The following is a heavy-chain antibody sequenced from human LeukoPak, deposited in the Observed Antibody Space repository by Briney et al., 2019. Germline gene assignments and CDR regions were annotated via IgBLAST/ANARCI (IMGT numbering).Heavy chain of an antibody. CDR3: ARGEEYGAGTVHFDY. CDR2: IYQSGST. V-gene: IGHV4-4*02. D-gene: IGHD3-10*01. J-gene: IGHJ4*02. Sequence: SWFSQPPGKGLEWLGVIYQSGSTNYNPSLKSRFTISVDQSKNQFSLSLISVAAADTAVYYCARGEEYGAGTVHFDYWGQGTVVPVSS.